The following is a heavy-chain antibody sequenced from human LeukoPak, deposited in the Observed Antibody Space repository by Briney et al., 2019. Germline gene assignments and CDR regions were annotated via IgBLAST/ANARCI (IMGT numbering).Heavy chain of an antibody. CDR3: ASHVVTTWGDYFDY. J-gene: IGHJ4*02. Sequence: PSETLSLTCTVSGGSISSYYWSGIRQPPGKGLEWIGYIYYSGSTNYNPSLKSRVTISVDTSKNHFSLNLSSVTAADTAVYYCASHVVTTWGDYFDYWGQGTLVTVSS. D-gene: IGHD4-23*01. CDR1: GGSISSYY. V-gene: IGHV4-59*08. CDR2: IYYSGST.